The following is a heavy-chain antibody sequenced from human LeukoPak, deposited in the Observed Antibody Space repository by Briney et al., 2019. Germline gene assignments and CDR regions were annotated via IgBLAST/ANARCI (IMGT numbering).Heavy chain of an antibody. CDR3: AKTELGYCSGGSCYSPDY. Sequence: PGRSLRLSCAASGFTFSSYGMHWVRQAPGKGLEWVAVISHDGSNKYYADSVKGRFTISRDNSKNTLYLQMNSLRAEDTAVYYCAKTELGYCSGGSCYSPDYWGQGTLVTVSS. D-gene: IGHD2-15*01. CDR2: ISHDGSNK. V-gene: IGHV3-30*18. J-gene: IGHJ4*02. CDR1: GFTFSSYG.